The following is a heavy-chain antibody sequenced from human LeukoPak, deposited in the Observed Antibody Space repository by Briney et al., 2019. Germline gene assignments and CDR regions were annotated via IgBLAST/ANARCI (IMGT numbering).Heavy chain of an antibody. CDR3: AKDPNYYGSGSYYNYFDY. Sequence: GGSLRLSCSASGFSFNSYAMHWVRQAPGKGLEYVSSISSKGGPTHYADSVKGRFTISRDNSKNTLYLQMNSLRAEDTAVYYCAKDPNYYGSGSYYNYFDYWGQGTLVTVSS. J-gene: IGHJ4*02. D-gene: IGHD3-10*01. CDR2: ISSKGGPT. V-gene: IGHV3-64*04. CDR1: GFSFNSYA.